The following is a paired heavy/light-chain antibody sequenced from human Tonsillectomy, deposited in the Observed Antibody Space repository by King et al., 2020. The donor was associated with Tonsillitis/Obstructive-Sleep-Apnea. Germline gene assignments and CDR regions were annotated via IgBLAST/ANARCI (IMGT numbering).Light chain of an antibody. CDR3: QVWDTTSDHVV. Sequence: SYVLTQPPSVSVAPGKTATITCGGDNIGSKSVHWYQQKPGQAPVLVIYYDGYRPSGIPERFSGSNSGNTATLTLTRVEAGDDADYYCQVWDTTSDHVVFGGGTKLTVL. CDR2: YDG. CDR1: NIGSKS. V-gene: IGLV3-21*01. J-gene: IGLJ2*01.
Heavy chain of an antibody. J-gene: IGHJ3*01. Sequence: EVQLLESGGALLQPGGSLRLSCAASGFTFSSFAMSWVRQAPGKGLEWVSGIIGGGERTYYADSVKGRFTISRDDSKNMLYLQMNSLRVEDTAVYVCAKDKSEGVRPDGFDVWGQGTMVTVSS. CDR3: AKDKSEGVRPDGFDV. D-gene: IGHD3-10*01. CDR1: GFTFSSFA. V-gene: IGHV3-23*01. CDR2: IIGGGERT.